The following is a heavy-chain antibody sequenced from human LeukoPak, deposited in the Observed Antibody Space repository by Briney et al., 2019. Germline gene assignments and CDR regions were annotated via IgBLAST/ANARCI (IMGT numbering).Heavy chain of an antibody. CDR1: GFTFTSHW. J-gene: IGHJ4*02. Sequence: GGSLRLSCAASGFTFTSHWMSWVRQAPGKGLEWVAKMNLDGSEKYYVDSVKGRFTISRDNAKTSLYLEMNSLRAEDTAVYYCARDATYCTNGVCYTRFDYWGQGTLVTVSS. D-gene: IGHD2-8*01. V-gene: IGHV3-7*01. CDR2: MNLDGSEK. CDR3: ARDATYCTNGVCYTRFDY.